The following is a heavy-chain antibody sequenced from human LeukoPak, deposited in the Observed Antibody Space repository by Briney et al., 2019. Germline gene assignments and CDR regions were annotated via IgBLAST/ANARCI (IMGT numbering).Heavy chain of an antibody. D-gene: IGHD5-12*01. CDR3: ARGLKSGYDYRTHDY. CDR1: GYTFKNYD. CDR2: MNPNSGNT. J-gene: IGHJ4*02. V-gene: IGHV1-8*02. Sequence: ASVKVSCKASGYTFKNYDINWVRQATGQGLEWMGWMNPNSGNTGYAQKFQGRVTMTRNTSISTAYMELSSLRSEDTAVYYCARGLKSGYDYRTHDYWGQGTLVTVSS.